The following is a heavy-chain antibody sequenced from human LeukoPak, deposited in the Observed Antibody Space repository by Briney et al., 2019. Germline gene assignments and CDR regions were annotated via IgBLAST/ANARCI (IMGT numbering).Heavy chain of an antibody. J-gene: IGHJ4*02. Sequence: ASVKVSCKASGYTFTSYAMNWVRQAPGQGLEWMGWINPNSGGTNYAQKFQGRVTMTRDTSISTAYMELSRLRSDDTAVYYCARDRSGDYVGYWGQGTLVTVSS. CDR3: ARDRSGDYVGY. D-gene: IGHD3-10*01. CDR1: GYTFTSYA. V-gene: IGHV1-2*02. CDR2: INPNSGGT.